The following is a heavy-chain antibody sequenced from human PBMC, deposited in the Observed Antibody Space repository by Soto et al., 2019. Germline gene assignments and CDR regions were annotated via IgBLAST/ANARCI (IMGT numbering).Heavy chain of an antibody. CDR2: ISAYNGNT. CDR1: GYTFTSYG. CDR3: ARGPLAFEYSSSSGAFDI. D-gene: IGHD6-6*01. Sequence: ASVKVSCKASGYTFTSYGISWVRQAPGQGLEWMGWISAYNGNTNYAQKLQGRVTMTTDTSTSTAYMELRSLRSDDTAVYYCARGPLAFEYSSSSGAFDIWGQGTMVTVSS. V-gene: IGHV1-18*01. J-gene: IGHJ3*02.